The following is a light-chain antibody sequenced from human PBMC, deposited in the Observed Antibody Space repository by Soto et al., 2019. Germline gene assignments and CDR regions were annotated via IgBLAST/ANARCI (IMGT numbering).Light chain of an antibody. V-gene: IGKV3-15*01. Sequence: ETVMTQSPATLSVSPGETATLSCRASQNVNNYLAWYQQKPGQAPRLLIYGASTRATGVPAKFSGSGSGTEFTLTISSLQSEDFAIYYCQQYGSSPPYTFGQGTKLEIK. CDR3: QQYGSSPPYT. CDR2: GAS. J-gene: IGKJ2*01. CDR1: QNVNNY.